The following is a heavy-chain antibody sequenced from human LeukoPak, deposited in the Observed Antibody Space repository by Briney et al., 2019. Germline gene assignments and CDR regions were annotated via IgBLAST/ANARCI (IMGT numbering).Heavy chain of an antibody. V-gene: IGHV3-15*01. CDR3: ITDPGVYENF. Sequence: GGSLRLSCAASGFSFSNAWMSWVRQAPGKGLEWVGRIKSKSDGETRDYAAPVRGRFAISRDDSKNTLFLLMNSLKTDDTAVYFCITDPGVYENFWGQGTLVTVSS. CDR2: IKSKSDGETR. J-gene: IGHJ4*02. D-gene: IGHD5/OR15-5a*01. CDR1: GFSFSNAW.